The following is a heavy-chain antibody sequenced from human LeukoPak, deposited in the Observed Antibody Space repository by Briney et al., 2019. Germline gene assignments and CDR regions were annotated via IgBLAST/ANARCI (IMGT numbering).Heavy chain of an antibody. J-gene: IGHJ6*02. CDR3: ARDPASVGLSRVMDV. CDR1: GYTFTSYG. Sequence: ASVKVSCKASGYTFTSYGISWVRQAPGQGLEWMGWISAYNGNTNYAQKLQGRVTMTTDTSTSTAYMELRSLRSDDTAVYYCARDPASVGLSRVMDVWGQGTTVTVSS. V-gene: IGHV1-18*01. D-gene: IGHD1-26*01. CDR2: ISAYNGNT.